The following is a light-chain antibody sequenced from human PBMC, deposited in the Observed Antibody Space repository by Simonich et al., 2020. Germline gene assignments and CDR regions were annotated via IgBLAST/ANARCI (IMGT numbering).Light chain of an antibody. Sequence: QSALTQPASVSGSPGQSITISCTGTTSDVGSYNLVSWYQQHPGQAPKLMIYEGSKRPSGVSNRFSGSKSGNTASLTISGLQAEDEADYYCRSYAGSSTVVFGGGTKLTVL. V-gene: IGLV2-23*01. CDR1: TSDVGSYNL. CDR3: RSYAGSSTVV. J-gene: IGLJ2*01. CDR2: EGS.